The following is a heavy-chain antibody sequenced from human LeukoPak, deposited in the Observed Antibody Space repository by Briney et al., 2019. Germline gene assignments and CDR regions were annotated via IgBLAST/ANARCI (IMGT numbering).Heavy chain of an antibody. D-gene: IGHD3-10*01. CDR1: GFTFSSYW. V-gene: IGHV3-7*04. CDR2: IKQDGSEK. Sequence: GGSLILSCAASGFTFSSYWMSWVRQAPGKGLEWVANIKQDGSEKYYVDSVKGRFTISRDNAKNSLYLQMNSLRAEDTAVYYCARAQLWFGTYYFDYWGQGTLVTVSS. J-gene: IGHJ4*02. CDR3: ARAQLWFGTYYFDY.